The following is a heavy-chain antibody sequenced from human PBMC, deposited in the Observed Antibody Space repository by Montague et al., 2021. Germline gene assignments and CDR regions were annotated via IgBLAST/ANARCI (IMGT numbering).Heavy chain of an antibody. D-gene: IGHD3-10*01. Sequence: SETLSLTCTVSSGSIFHAHWSWVRQPPGKGLEWLGSMLYGGATSNNPSLKSRVTMSIDTSTNQFSLKLSFVTAADTAVYYCAKQDYSVSGTSYKGFDPWGQGILVTVSS. CDR2: MLYGGAT. CDR1: SGSIFHAH. CDR3: AKQDYSVSGTSYKGFDP. J-gene: IGHJ5*02. V-gene: IGHV4-59*08.